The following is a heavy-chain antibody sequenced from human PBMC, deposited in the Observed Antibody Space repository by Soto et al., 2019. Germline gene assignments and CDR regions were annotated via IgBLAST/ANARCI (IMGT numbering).Heavy chain of an antibody. Sequence: PSETLSLTCIVSGVSVRSYTWSWVRQPANKGLEWIGRVFSSVSATYNPSLKSRVSISMDTPENRISLKLDSVTAADAGVYFCARHSTNWNYNWGQGTLVTVSS. CDR2: VFSSVSA. D-gene: IGHD1-7*01. CDR1: GVSVRSYT. J-gene: IGHJ4*02. V-gene: IGHV4-4*07. CDR3: ARHSTNWNYN.